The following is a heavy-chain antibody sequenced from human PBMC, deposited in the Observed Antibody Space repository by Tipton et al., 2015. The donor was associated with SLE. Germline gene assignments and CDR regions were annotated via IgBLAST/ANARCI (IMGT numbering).Heavy chain of an antibody. CDR3: ARGSGSYYKPLDAFDI. V-gene: IGHV3-53*04. CDR2: IYSGGST. Sequence: SLRLSCAASGFPVNNNYMSWVRQAPGKGLEWVSVIYSGGSTYYADSVKGRFTISRHNSKNTLYLQMNSLRAEDTAVYYCARGSGSYYKPLDAFDIWGQGTMVTVSS. J-gene: IGHJ3*02. D-gene: IGHD3-10*01. CDR1: GFPVNNNY.